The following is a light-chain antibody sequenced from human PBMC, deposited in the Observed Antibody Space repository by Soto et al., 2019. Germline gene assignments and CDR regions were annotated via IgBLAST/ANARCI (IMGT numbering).Light chain of an antibody. CDR3: QQYGNSPIP. CDR1: QIVSSNY. Sequence: EIVFTLSPRTLSLSAGERATLSCRASQIVSSNYFAWFQQRPGQAPRLLIYGVSTRATGTPDRFSASGSATEFTLNIIRLEPEDFAVYYCQQYGNSPIPFGQGTRLEIK. J-gene: IGKJ5*01. CDR2: GVS. V-gene: IGKV3-20*01.